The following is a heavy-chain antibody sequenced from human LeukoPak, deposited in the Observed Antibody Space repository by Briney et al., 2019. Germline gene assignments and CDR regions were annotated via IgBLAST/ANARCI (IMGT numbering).Heavy chain of an antibody. CDR2: IYYSGST. CDR1: GGPISSYY. D-gene: IGHD3-10*01. CDR3: ARGTSYYGSGRGYYFDY. V-gene: IGHV4-59*01. Sequence: PSETLSLTCTVSGGPISSYYWSWIRQPPGKGLEWIGYIYYSGSTNYNPSLKSRVTISVDTSKNQFSLKLSSVTAADTAVYYCARGTSYYGSGRGYYFDYWGQGTLVTVSS. J-gene: IGHJ4*02.